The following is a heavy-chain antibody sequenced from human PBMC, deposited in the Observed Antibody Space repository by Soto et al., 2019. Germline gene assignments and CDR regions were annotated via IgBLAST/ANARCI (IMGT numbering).Heavy chain of an antibody. V-gene: IGHV4-59*01. D-gene: IGHD1-26*01. CDR2: GYHIGAT. J-gene: IGHJ4*02. CDR3: ARVGNRYSRVASGVSGFDY. Sequence: HLQESGPGLVKPSETLSLTCTVSGAYISRSYWIWIGRSPENGLQSIAYGYHIGATNYNPSLKCLVTISLDTSKGHVSMNLTSLTTADSAVYFCARVGNRYSRVASGVSGFDYREQGSRFTVSS. CDR1: GAYISRSY.